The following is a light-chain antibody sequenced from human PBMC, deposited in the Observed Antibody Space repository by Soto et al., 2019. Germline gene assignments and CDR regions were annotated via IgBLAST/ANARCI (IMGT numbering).Light chain of an antibody. V-gene: IGKV3-20*01. J-gene: IGKJ4*01. CDR1: QRVRSDY. CDR3: QQYGNSPLT. Sequence: EIVLTQSPATLSLSPGDRATLSCRASQRVRSDYFAWYQQKPAQPPRVIIFCVSTTTTAIPDRFSGSGSGTDFPLTISRLEPEDFALYYCQQYGNSPLTLGGGTKVDIK. CDR2: CVS.